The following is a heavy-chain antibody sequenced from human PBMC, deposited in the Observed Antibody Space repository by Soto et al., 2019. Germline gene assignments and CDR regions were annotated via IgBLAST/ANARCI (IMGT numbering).Heavy chain of an antibody. CDR3: ARPHLQWELSSNYGMDV. J-gene: IGHJ6*02. CDR2: INAGNGNT. D-gene: IGHD1-26*01. CDR1: GYTFTSYA. V-gene: IGHV1-3*01. Sequence: ASVKVSCKASGYTFTSYAMHWVRQAPGQRLEWMGWINAGNGNTKYSQKFQGRVTITRETSASTAYMELSSLRSEDTAVYYCARPHLQWELSSNYGMDVWGQGTTVTVSS.